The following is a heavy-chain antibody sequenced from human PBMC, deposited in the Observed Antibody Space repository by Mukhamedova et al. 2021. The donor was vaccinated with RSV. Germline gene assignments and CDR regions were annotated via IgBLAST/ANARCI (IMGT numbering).Heavy chain of an antibody. J-gene: IGHJ4*02. Sequence: GLEWMGGIIPIFGTANYAQKFQGRVTITADESTSTAYMELSSLRSEDTAVYYCARDHVFNYDFWRGYSDYWGQGTLVTVSS. V-gene: IGHV1-69*01. D-gene: IGHD3-3*01. CDR3: ARDHVFNYDFWRGYSDY. CDR2: IIPIFGTA.